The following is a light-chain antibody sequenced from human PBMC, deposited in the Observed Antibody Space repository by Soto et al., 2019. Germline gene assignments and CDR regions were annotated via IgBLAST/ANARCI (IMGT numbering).Light chain of an antibody. CDR2: EVT. Sequence: QSVLTPPPSVSGSPGQSVTISCTGTSSDVGSYNRVSWYQQPPGTAPKLMIYEVTNRPSGVPDRFSGSKSGNTASLTISGLQAEDEADYYCSSYTSSSTYVFGTGTKVTV. CDR3: SSYTSSSTYV. V-gene: IGLV2-18*02. J-gene: IGLJ1*01. CDR1: SSDVGSYNR.